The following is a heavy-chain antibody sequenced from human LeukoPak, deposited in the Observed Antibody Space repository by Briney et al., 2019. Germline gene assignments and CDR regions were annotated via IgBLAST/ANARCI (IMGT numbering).Heavy chain of an antibody. CDR3: ARDPATGATQFYGGKSYYYSGLDV. V-gene: IGHV3-66*01. D-gene: IGHD1-1*01. CDR2: IYSGGST. J-gene: IGHJ6*02. CDR1: GFTFSSYG. Sequence: GRSLGLSCAASGFTFSSYGMHWVRQAPGKGLECVSIIYSGGSTYYADSVKGRFTISRDTSKNTVFLQMMSLRVEDTAVYYCARDPATGATQFYGGKSYYYSGLDVWGQGTAVSVSS.